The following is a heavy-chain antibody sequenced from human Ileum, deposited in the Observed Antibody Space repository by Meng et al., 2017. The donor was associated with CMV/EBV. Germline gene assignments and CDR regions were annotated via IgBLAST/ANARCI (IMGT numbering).Heavy chain of an antibody. J-gene: IGHJ3*02. CDR1: GFSFSSYA. D-gene: IGHD3-3*01. Sequence: GESLKISCAASGFSFSSYAMSWVRQAPGKGLEWVSYISSSSSTIYYADSVKGRFTISRDNAKNSLYLQMNSLRAEDTAVYYCAREYKAPKRFLEWSDAFDIWGQGAMVTVSS. CDR3: AREYKAPKRFLEWSDAFDI. CDR2: ISSSSSTI. V-gene: IGHV3-48*04.